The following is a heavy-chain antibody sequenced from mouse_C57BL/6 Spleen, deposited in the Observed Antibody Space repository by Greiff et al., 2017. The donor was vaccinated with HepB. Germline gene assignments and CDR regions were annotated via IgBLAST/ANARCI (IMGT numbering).Heavy chain of an antibody. V-gene: IGHV2-5*01. J-gene: IGHJ4*01. CDR2: IWRGGST. CDR1: GFSLTSYG. CDR3: AKGAQATDYAMDY. D-gene: IGHD3-2*02. Sequence: VMLVESGPGLVQPSQSLSITCTVSGFSLTSYGVHWVRQSPGKGLEWLGVIWRGGSTDYNAAFMSRLSITKDNSKSQVFFKMNSLQADDTAIYYCAKGAQATDYAMDYWGQGTSVTVSS.